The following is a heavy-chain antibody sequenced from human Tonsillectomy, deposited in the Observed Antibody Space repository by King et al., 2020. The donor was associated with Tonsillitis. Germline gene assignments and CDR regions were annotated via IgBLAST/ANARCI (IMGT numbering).Heavy chain of an antibody. D-gene: IGHD3-16*01. CDR3: ARKAGGPDAFDI. J-gene: IGHJ3*02. CDR1: GFTFGDYY. V-gene: IGHV3-11*01. Sequence: VQLVESGGGLVKPGGSLRLSCAASGFTFGDYYMNWIRQAPGKGLEWVSYISITGSTIYYADSVKGRFTISRDNAKNSLYLHMNSLRAEDTAVYYCARKAGGPDAFDIWGQGTMVTVSS. CDR2: ISITGSTI.